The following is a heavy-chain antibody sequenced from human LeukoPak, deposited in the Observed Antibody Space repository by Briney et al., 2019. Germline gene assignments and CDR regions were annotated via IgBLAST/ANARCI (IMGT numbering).Heavy chain of an antibody. J-gene: IGHJ5*02. D-gene: IGHD1-1*01. V-gene: IGHV1-69*04. CDR2: IIPIFGIA. Sequence: SSVKVSCKASGGTFSSYAISWVRQAPGQGLEWMGRIIPIFGIANYAQKFQGRVTITADKSTSTAYMELSSLRSEDTAVCYCARDGAKSTTGTRRLFRFDPWGQGTLVTVSS. CDR3: ARDGAKSTTGTRRLFRFDP. CDR1: GGTFSSYA.